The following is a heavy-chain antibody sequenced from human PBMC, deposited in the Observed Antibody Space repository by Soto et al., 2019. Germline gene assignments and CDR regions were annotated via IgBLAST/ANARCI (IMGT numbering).Heavy chain of an antibody. CDR2: ISGSGGST. V-gene: IGHV3-23*01. J-gene: IGHJ3*02. CDR1: GFTFSSYA. CDR3: AKWYSSGWLNLDDAFDI. Sequence: GGSLRLSCAASGFTFSSYAMSWVRQAPGKGLEWVSAISGSGGSTYYADSVKGRFTISRDNSKNTLYLQMNSLRAEDTVVYYCAKWYSSGWLNLDDAFDIWGQGTMVTVS. D-gene: IGHD6-19*01.